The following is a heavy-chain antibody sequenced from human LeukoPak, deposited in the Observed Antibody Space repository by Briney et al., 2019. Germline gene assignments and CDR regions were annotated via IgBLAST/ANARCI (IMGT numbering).Heavy chain of an antibody. CDR1: GFTFSSNG. CDR2: ISSSAWTI. D-gene: IGHD3-10*01. Sequence: GGSLRLSCVASGFTFSSNGMRWVRQAPGKGLEWVSYISSSAWTIYYADSVKGRFTISRDTSRSTLYLQMNSLRVEDTAVYYCAKDLMRDRWFGESWGQGTLVTVSS. V-gene: IGHV3-48*01. CDR3: AKDLMRDRWFGES. J-gene: IGHJ5*02.